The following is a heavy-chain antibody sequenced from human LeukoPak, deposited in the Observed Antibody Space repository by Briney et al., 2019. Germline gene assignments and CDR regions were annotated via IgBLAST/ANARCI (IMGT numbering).Heavy chain of an antibody. CDR3: TRVGYIDEGIDY. CDR2: IKQDGSKK. Sequence: PGGSLRLSCADSGFTFSRYWMTWVRQAPGKGLEWVANIKQDGSKKSYVDSVKGRFTISRDNAKNSLYLQMNSLRAEDTAIYYCTRVGYIDEGIDYWGQGTLVTVSS. V-gene: IGHV3-7*04. J-gene: IGHJ4*02. D-gene: IGHD5-24*01. CDR1: GFTFSRYW.